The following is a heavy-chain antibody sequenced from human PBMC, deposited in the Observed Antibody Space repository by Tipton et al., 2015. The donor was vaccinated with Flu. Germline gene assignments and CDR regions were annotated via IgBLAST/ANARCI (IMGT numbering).Heavy chain of an antibody. D-gene: IGHD3-3*01. CDR3: ASQRITIFGVVILPDAFDI. V-gene: IGHV3-21*01. CDR1: GFTFNSYS. J-gene: IGHJ3*02. CDR2: ISSSSSYI. Sequence: SLRLSCAASGFTFNSYSMNWVRQAPGKGLEWVSSISSSSSYIYYADSVKGRFTIPRDNAKNSLYLQMNSLRAEDTAVYYCASQRITIFGVVILPDAFDIWGQGTMVTVSS.